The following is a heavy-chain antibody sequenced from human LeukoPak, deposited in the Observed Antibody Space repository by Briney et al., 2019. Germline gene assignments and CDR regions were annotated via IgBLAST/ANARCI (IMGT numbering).Heavy chain of an antibody. J-gene: IGHJ4*02. V-gene: IGHV3-15*01. Sequence: GGSLRLSCAASGFTFSSYWMSWVRQAPGKGLEWVGRIKPKTDGETTEYAAPVKGRFSISRDDSKNMLYLQMNSLKTEDTAVYYCITPLPYSAQGGQGTLVTVSS. D-gene: IGHD2-21*01. CDR3: ITPLPYSAQ. CDR1: GFTFSSYW. CDR2: IKPKTDGETT.